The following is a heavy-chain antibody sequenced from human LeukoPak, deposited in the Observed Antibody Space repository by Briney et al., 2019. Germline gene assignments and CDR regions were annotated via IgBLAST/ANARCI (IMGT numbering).Heavy chain of an antibody. J-gene: IGHJ4*02. V-gene: IGHV1-8*01. CDR2: MNPNSGNT. Sequence: ASVKVSCKASGYTFTSYDINWVRQATGQGLEWMGWMNPNSGNTGYAQKFQGRVTMTRNTSISTAYMELSSLRSEDTAVHYCARGRYYDSSGPRSPNRNFDYWGQGTLVTVSS. CDR3: ARGRYYDSSGPRSPNRNFDY. CDR1: GYTFTSYD. D-gene: IGHD3-22*01.